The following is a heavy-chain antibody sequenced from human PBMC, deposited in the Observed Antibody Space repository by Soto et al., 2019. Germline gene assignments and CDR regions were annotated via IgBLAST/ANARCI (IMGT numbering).Heavy chain of an antibody. CDR2: IYWNDDK. V-gene: IGHV2-5*01. CDR1: GFALSTSGVG. J-gene: IGHJ4*02. CDR3: ARLAVAQWDFDY. Sequence: SGPTLVNPTQTLTLTCTFSGFALSTSGVGVGWIRQPPGKALEWLALIYWNDDKRYSPSLKSRLTITKDTSKNQVVLTMTNMDPVDTATYYCARLAVAQWDFDYWGQGTLVTVSS. D-gene: IGHD6-19*01.